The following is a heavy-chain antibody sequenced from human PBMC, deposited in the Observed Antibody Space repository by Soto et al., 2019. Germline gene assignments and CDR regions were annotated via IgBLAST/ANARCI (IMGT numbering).Heavy chain of an antibody. Sequence: SETLSLTCAVYGGSFSGYYWSWIRQPPGKGLEWIGEINHSGSTNYNPSLKSRVTISVDTSKNQFSLKLSSVTAADTAVYYCARGRAIAARRTNWFDPWGQGILVTVSS. CDR2: INHSGST. D-gene: IGHD6-6*01. J-gene: IGHJ5*02. CDR1: GGSFSGYY. V-gene: IGHV4-34*01. CDR3: ARGRAIAARRTNWFDP.